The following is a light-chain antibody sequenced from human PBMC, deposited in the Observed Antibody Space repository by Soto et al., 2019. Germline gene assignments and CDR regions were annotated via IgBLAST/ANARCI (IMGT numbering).Light chain of an antibody. Sequence: DIQMTQSPSTLSGSVGDRVPINCRASQGIANELGWYQQKPGRAPKLLIYDASNLEAGVPSRFRGSGSGTDFTFTISRLQPEDIATYYCQQYENLPTFGQGTRLEIK. J-gene: IGKJ5*01. CDR3: QQYENLPT. V-gene: IGKV1-33*01. CDR2: DAS. CDR1: QGIANE.